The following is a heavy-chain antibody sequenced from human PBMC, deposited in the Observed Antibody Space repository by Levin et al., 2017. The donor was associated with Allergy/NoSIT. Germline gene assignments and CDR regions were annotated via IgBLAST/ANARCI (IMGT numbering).Heavy chain of an antibody. J-gene: IGHJ5*01. V-gene: IGHV3-48*04. CDR1: GFIFSGYS. D-gene: IGHD3-22*01. CDR3: ARDGVPGNVYYYNWFDS. Sequence: PGGSLRLSCAASGFIFSGYSMNWVRQAPGKGLEWVSHISSSSSPIYYADSVKGRFIVSRDNAENSLYLQMKSLRAEDTAVYYCARDGVPGNVYYYNWFDSWGQGTLVTVSS. CDR2: ISSSSSPI.